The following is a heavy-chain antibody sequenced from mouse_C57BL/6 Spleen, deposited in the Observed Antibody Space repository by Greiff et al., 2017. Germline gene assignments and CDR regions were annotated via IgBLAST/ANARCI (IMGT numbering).Heavy chain of an antibody. V-gene: IGHV1-76*01. J-gene: IGHJ4*01. CDR1: GYTFTDYY. CDR3: ARGDTTANFPSYYAMDY. CDR2: IYPGSGNT. Sequence: QVQLQQSGAELVRPGASVKLSCKASGYTFTDYYINWVKQRPGQGLEWIARIYPGSGNTYYNEKFKGKATLTAEKSSSTAYMQLSSLTSEDSAVXFCARGDTTANFPSYYAMDYWGQGTSVTVSS. D-gene: IGHD1-2*01.